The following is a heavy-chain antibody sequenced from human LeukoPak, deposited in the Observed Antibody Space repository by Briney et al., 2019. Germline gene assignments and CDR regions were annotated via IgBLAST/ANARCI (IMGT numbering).Heavy chain of an antibody. Sequence: ASVKVSCKASGYTFTGYYMHWVRQAPGQGLEWMGWINPNSGGTNYAQKFQGRVTMTRDTSISTAYMELSRLRSDDTAVYYCARDRRYDFWSGYYHPLVSDFDYWGQGTLVTVSS. D-gene: IGHD3-3*01. V-gene: IGHV1-2*02. CDR2: INPNSGGT. J-gene: IGHJ4*02. CDR3: ARDRRYDFWSGYYHPLVSDFDY. CDR1: GYTFTGYY.